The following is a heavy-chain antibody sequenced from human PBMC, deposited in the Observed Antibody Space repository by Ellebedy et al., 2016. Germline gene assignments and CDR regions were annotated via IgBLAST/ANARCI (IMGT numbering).Heavy chain of an antibody. CDR2: VYHSGPT. D-gene: IGHD1-1*01. Sequence: SETLSLTCRVSGYSISSGHYWGWIRQSPGKGLEWIGNVYHSGPTYVNPPLKSRVTIFVDTSKNEFSLKVTSMAAANTAVYFCARAPYGKPFDFWGQGALVSVSS. CDR3: ARAPYGKPFDF. V-gene: IGHV4-38-2*01. J-gene: IGHJ5*01. CDR1: GYSISSGHY.